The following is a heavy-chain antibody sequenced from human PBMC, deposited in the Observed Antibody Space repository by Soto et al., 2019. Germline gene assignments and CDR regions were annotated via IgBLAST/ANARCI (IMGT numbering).Heavy chain of an antibody. V-gene: IGHV3-30*03. CDR3: GMGGRQCLVTSDLIC. D-gene: IGHD6-19*01. CDR2: LSHDGRNR. J-gene: IGHJ4*02. CDR1: GFTFSDYA. Sequence: VQLVESGGGVVQPGTSLRLSCAASGFTFSDYAMHWVRQAPGKGLEWVAVLSHDGRNRHYADSVKGRFTISRDSSKSMHSREWSSLRAEYTAVYYCGMGGRQCLVTSDLICGGKGARLTVSS.